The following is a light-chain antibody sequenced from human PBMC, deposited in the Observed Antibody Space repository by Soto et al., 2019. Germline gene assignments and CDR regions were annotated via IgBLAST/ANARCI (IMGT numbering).Light chain of an antibody. V-gene: IGLV2-11*01. CDR3: CSYAGSYTYV. CDR1: SIDVGGHNY. CDR2: SVS. J-gene: IGLJ1*01. Sequence: QSVLTQPRSVSGSPGQSFTISCTLTSIDVGGHNYVSWYQQYPGKALKLLLSSVSKRPSGVPDRFSGSKSGNTASLTISGLQAEDEADYYCCSYAGSYTYVFGTGTKV.